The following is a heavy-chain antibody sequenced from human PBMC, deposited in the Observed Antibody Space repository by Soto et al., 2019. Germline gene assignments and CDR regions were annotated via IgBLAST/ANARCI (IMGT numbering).Heavy chain of an antibody. CDR1: CGSISSGGYY. V-gene: IGHV4-31*03. D-gene: IGHD4-4*01. CDR2: IYYSGST. CDR3: ARMSSNYARDNWFDP. Sequence: SETLSLTCTVSCGSISSGGYYWSWIRQHPGKGLEWIGYIYYSGSTYYNPSLKSRVTISVDTSKNQFSLKLSSVTAADTAVYYCARMSSNYARDNWFDPWGQGTLVTVSS. J-gene: IGHJ5*02.